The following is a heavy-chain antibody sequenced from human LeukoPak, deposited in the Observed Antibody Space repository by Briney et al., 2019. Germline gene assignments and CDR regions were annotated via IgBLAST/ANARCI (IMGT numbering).Heavy chain of an antibody. V-gene: IGHV1-24*01. D-gene: IGHD1-14*01. Sequence: ASVKVSCKVSGYTLTELSMHWVRQAPGKGLEWMGGFDPEDGETIYAQKFQGRVTITADKSTSTAYMELSSLRSEDTAVYYCVRARAEPSAFDYWGQGTLVTVSS. J-gene: IGHJ4*02. CDR3: VRARAEPSAFDY. CDR2: FDPEDGET. CDR1: GYTLTELS.